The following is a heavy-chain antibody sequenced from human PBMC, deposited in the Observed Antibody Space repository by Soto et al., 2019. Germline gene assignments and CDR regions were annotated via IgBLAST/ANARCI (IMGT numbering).Heavy chain of an antibody. CDR3: ARDGSYGGQEDSYYSGMDV. Sequence: GGSLRLSCAASGFTFSSYGMHWVRQAPGKGLDWVAVIWYDGSNKYYVDSVKGRFTISRDNAKNTLFLQMNSLTDEDTAVYYCARDGSYGGQEDSYYSGMDVWGQGTTVTVSS. CDR2: IWYDGSNK. V-gene: IGHV3-33*01. D-gene: IGHD1-26*01. CDR1: GFTFSSYG. J-gene: IGHJ6*02.